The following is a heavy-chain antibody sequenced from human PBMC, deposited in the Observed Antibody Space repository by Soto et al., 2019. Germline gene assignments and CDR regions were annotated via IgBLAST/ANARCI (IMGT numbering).Heavy chain of an antibody. D-gene: IGHD3-3*01. CDR2: MNPNSGNT. V-gene: IGHV1-8*01. J-gene: IGHJ5*02. CDR1: GYTFTSYD. CDR3: AREGRFLEWLLPINWFDP. Sequence: GASVKVSCKAPGYTFTSYDINWVRQATGQGLEWMGWMNPNSGNTGYAQKFQGRVTMTRNTSISTAYMELSSLRSEDTAVYYCAREGRFLEWLLPINWFDPRGQGTLVTVSS.